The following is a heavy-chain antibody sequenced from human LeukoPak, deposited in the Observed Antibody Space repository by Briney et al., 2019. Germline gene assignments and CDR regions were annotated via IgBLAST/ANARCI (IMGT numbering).Heavy chain of an antibody. V-gene: IGHV4-59*08. CDR3: ARRKLWFGESSNGWFDP. CDR2: IYYSGST. Sequence: NPSETLSLTCTVSGGSISSYYWSWIRQPPGKGLEWIGYIYYSGSTNYNPSLKSRVTISVDTSKNQFSLKLSSVTAADTAVYYCARRKLWFGESSNGWFDPWGQGTLVTVSS. CDR1: GGSISSYY. J-gene: IGHJ5*02. D-gene: IGHD3-10*01.